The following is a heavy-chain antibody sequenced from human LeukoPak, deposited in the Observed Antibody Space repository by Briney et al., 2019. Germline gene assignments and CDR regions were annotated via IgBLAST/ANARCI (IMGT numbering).Heavy chain of an antibody. CDR3: ARDRGSSGALRYFDWSPDFDY. Sequence: ASVKVSCKASGYTFTGYYMHWVRQAPGQGLEWMGWINPNSGGTNYAQKFQGRVTMTRDTSISTAYMELSRLRSDDTAVYYCARDRGSSGALRYFDWSPDFDYWGQGTLVTVSS. V-gene: IGHV1-2*02. CDR1: GYTFTGYY. D-gene: IGHD3-9*01. CDR2: INPNSGGT. J-gene: IGHJ4*02.